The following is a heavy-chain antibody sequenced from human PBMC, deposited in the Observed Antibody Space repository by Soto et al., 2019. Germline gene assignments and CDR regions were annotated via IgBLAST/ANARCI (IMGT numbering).Heavy chain of an antibody. CDR1: GYTFTSYY. J-gene: IGHJ4*02. Sequence: ASVKVSCKASGYTFTSYYMRWLRQAPGQGPEWMGIINPDGGRTIYAPKFQGRVTMTRDMSTSTHYIEMSSLRSDDTAVYYCARENVPHGGSSNVADYCGQGTQVTVSS. CDR3: ARENVPHGGSSNVADY. CDR2: INPDGGRT. V-gene: IGHV1-46*01. D-gene: IGHD2-15*01.